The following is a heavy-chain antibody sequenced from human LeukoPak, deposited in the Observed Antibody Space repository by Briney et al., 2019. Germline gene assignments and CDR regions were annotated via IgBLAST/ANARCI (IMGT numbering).Heavy chain of an antibody. J-gene: IGHJ5*02. D-gene: IGHD3-9*01. Sequence: ASVKVSCKVSGDNLIELSLHWVRQAPGKGLEWMGGFNPEEGETLYAQNFQGRLTMTGDTSTDTAYMELSSLRFEDTAFYYCAITRRYFDYLLSFGESWGQGTLVTVSS. CDR3: AITRRYFDYLLSFGES. V-gene: IGHV1-24*01. CDR2: FNPEEGET. CDR1: GDNLIELS.